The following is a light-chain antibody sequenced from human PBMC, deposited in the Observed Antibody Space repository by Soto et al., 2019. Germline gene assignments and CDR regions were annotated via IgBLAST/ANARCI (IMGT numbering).Light chain of an antibody. CDR1: SSNIGSRT. CDR3: AAWDDSLNVV. Sequence: QSVLTQPPSASGTPGQRVTISCSGSSSNIGSRTVNWYKQLPGTAPKLLIYGNNQRPSGVPDRFSGSKSGASASLAISGLQSEDEADYYCAAWDDSLNVVFGGGTKLTVL. V-gene: IGLV1-44*01. J-gene: IGLJ2*01. CDR2: GNN.